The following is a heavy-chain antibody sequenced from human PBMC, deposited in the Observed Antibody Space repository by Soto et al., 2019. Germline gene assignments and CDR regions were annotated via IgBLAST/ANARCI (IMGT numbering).Heavy chain of an antibody. CDR2: ISAYNGNT. Sequence: GASVKVSCKASGYTFTSYAMHWVRQAPGQGLEWMGWISAYNGNTNYAQKLQGRVTMTTDTSTSTAYMELRSLRSDDTAVYYCARGGSSSWYPHYYYYGMDVWGQGTTVTVSS. V-gene: IGHV1-18*01. D-gene: IGHD6-13*01. CDR1: GYTFTSYA. CDR3: ARGGSSSWYPHYYYYGMDV. J-gene: IGHJ6*02.